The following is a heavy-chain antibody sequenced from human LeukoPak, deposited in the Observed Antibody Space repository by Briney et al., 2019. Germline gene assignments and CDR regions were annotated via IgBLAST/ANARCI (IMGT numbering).Heavy chain of an antibody. D-gene: IGHD6-19*01. J-gene: IGHJ4*02. CDR3: AKGVSGWPYYFDY. CDR1: GFTITNHV. Sequence: GGSLRLSCEASGFTITNHVMTWVRQAPGKGPEWVASESGSGHNTYYSDSVKGRFTISRDNSKNTLYLQMNSLRAEDTAVYYCAKGVSGWPYYFDYWGRGTLVTVSS. V-gene: IGHV3-23*01. CDR2: ESGSGHNT.